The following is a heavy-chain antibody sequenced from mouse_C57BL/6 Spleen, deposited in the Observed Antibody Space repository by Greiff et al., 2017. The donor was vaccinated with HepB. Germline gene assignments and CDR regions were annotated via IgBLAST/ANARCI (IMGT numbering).Heavy chain of an antibody. J-gene: IGHJ3*01. CDR1: GFTFSSYG. Sequence: EVKLMESGGDLVKPGGSLKLSCAASGFTFSSYGMSWVRQTPDKRLEWVATISSGGSYTYYPDSVKGRFTISRDNAKNTLYLQMSSLKSEDTAMYYCARSIYYDYDEEFAYWGQGTLVTVSA. CDR2: ISSGGSYT. CDR3: ARSIYYDYDEEFAY. V-gene: IGHV5-6*01. D-gene: IGHD2-4*01.